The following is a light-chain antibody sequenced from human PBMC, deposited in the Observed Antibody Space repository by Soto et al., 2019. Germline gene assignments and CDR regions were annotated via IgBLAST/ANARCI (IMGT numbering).Light chain of an antibody. V-gene: IGLV2-14*01. J-gene: IGLJ1*01. CDR1: SRDIGRFNY. Sequence: QSVLTQPASVSGSPGQSITITCTGTSRDIGRFNYVSWYQQHPGKAPKVMIYDVSNRPSGVSNRFSGSKSGNTASLTISGLQAEDEADYYCSSYTGSTTRYVFGAGTRSPS. CDR3: SSYTGSTTRYV. CDR2: DVS.